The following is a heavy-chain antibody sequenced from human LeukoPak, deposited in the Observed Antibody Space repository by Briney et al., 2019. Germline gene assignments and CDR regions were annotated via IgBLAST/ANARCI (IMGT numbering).Heavy chain of an antibody. D-gene: IGHD2-15*01. J-gene: IGHJ5*02. Sequence: PGRSLRLSCAAPGFTFSRHGMHWVRQAPGKGLEWVAVISFDRSNKFYTDSVKGRFTISRDDSKNTLYLQMDSLRAEDTAVYYCARDPPVVVVAADDNWFDPWGQGTLVTVSS. CDR1: GFTFSRHG. CDR3: ARDPPVVVVAADDNWFDP. V-gene: IGHV3-30*03. CDR2: ISFDRSNK.